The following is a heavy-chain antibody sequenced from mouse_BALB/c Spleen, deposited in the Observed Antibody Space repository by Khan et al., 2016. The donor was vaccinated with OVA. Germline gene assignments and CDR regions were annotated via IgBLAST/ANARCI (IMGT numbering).Heavy chain of an antibody. V-gene: IGHV1S136*01. D-gene: IGHD1-1*01. CDR1: GYTFTNYV. Sequence: VQLQQPGPELVEPGASVKMSCKASGYTFTNYVMHWVKQKPGQGLEWIGYINPDNAGTRYNEKFKGKATLTSDISSTTAYMELSSLTSEDSAVYYCAREASSCDFYFPYWGQGTLVTVSA. CDR3: AREASSCDFYFPY. CDR2: INPDNAGT. J-gene: IGHJ3*01.